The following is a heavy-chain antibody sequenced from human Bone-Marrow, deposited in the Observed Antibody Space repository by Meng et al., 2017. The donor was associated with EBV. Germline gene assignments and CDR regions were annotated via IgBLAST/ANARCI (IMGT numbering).Heavy chain of an antibody. CDR3: ASGHNSSHQRRRYFFS. J-gene: IGHJ4*02. CDR2: IIPIFGTT. CDR1: GDTLSSYS. D-gene: IGHD3-9*01. V-gene: IGHV1-69*01. Sequence: QVQLVQSGTEVKKPGLSVKVSCKASGDTLSSYSIIWVRQVPGQGLEWMGEIIPIFGTTDHAQKYQGRVTITADESTRTVYMELNSLTSEDSAMYYCASGHNSSHQRRRYFFSWGQGTLVTVSS.